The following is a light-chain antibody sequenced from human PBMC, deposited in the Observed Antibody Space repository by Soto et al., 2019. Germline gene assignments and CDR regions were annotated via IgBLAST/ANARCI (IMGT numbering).Light chain of an antibody. V-gene: IGLV2-23*01. J-gene: IGLJ1*01. CDR2: EGS. CDR1: SSDVGSYNL. Sequence: QSALTQPASVSGSPGQSITISCTGTSSDVGSYNLVSWYQQHPGKAPKLMIYEGSKRPSGISNRFSGTKSGNTAYLTISGLQAEDEADYYCCSYAFNSQYVFGTGTQLTVL. CDR3: CSYAFNSQYV.